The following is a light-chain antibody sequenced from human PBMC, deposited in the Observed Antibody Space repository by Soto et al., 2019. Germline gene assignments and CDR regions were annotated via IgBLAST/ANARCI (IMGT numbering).Light chain of an antibody. Sequence: DIQMTQSPSSLSASVGDSVTITCRASQDISNYLAWFQQKPGKAPKSLISRGSSLQSWVPSKFNGRGSGTDFTLTISSLPPGDGASYYCQQYKSYPIPFGQGTRLEIK. J-gene: IGKJ5*01. CDR1: QDISNY. V-gene: IGKV1-16*02. CDR2: RGS. CDR3: QQYKSYPIP.